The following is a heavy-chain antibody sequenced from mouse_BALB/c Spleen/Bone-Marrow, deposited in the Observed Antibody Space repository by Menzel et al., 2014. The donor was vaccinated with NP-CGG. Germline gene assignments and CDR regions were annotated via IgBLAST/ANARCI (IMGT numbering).Heavy chain of an antibody. CDR1: GFNIKDTY. CDR2: IDPAYGNT. J-gene: IGHJ1*01. CDR3: GSYRYGRYFDV. Sequence: VQLQQSGAELVKPGASVKLSCTASGFNIKDTYMHWVKQRPEQGLEWIGRIDPAYGNTKYDPKFQGKATITADTSSNTPFLQLSILAAEYTAVCCCGSYRYGRYFDVWGARTTVTGAS. D-gene: IGHD2-14*01. V-gene: IGHV14-3*02.